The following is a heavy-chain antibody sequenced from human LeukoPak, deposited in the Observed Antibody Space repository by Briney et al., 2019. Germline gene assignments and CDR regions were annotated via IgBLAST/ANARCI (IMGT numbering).Heavy chain of an antibody. J-gene: IGHJ4*02. D-gene: IGHD5-12*01. CDR2: IKYDGSEK. Sequence: GGSLRLSCVDSGVTFCTYWMTWVRQAPGKGLEWVADIKYDGSEKYYGDSVKGRFTVSRDNAKNSLYLQMNSLRAEDTAMYYCARDVGLSGYDLNDYWGQGTLVTVSS. V-gene: IGHV3-7*01. CDR3: ARDVGLSGYDLNDY. CDR1: GVTFCTYW.